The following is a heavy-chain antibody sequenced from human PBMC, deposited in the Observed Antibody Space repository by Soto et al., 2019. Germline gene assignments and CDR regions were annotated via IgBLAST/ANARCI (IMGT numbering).Heavy chain of an antibody. CDR1: GFTFSDHY. J-gene: IGHJ4*02. CDR3: VRDLTATGTYYFDL. D-gene: IGHD1-7*01. CDR2: SRNRANGYTT. Sequence: EVYLVESGGGSVQPGGSLSLSCAASGFTFSDHYMNWVRQAPGKGLEWVGRSRNRANGYTTEYAASVKGRFTISRDDSKNSLYLQMSYLETEDTAIYYRVRDLTATGTYYFDLWGQGTLVTVSS. V-gene: IGHV3-72*01.